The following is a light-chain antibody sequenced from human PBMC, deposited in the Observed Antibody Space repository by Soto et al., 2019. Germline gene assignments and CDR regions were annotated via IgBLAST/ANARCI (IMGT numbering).Light chain of an antibody. J-gene: IGLJ2*01. CDR3: SSYTSSSTLEVV. CDR1: SSDVGGYNY. Sequence: QSVLTQPASVSGSPGQSITISCTGTSSDVGGYNYVSWYQQHPGKAPNLMIYEVSNRPSGVSNRFSGSKSGNTAYLTISGLQAEDEADYYCSSYTSSSTLEVVFGGGTTLTVL. V-gene: IGLV2-14*01. CDR2: EVS.